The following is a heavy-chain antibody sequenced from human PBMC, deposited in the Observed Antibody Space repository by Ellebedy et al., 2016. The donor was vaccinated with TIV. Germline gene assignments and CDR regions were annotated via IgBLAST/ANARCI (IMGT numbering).Heavy chain of an antibody. V-gene: IGHV3-15*07. D-gene: IGHD2-15*01. J-gene: IGHJ4*02. CDR2: IKTTTGGGAT. CDR3: TTELCSSGCFPGIY. Sequence: PGGSLRLSCAASGFIFSNAWVNWVRQAPGKGLEWVGRIKTTTGGGATDYAAPVKGRFIISRDDSKNTLYLQMNSLKTEDTAVYYFTTELCSSGCFPGIYWGQGTLVTVSS. CDR1: GFIFSNAW.